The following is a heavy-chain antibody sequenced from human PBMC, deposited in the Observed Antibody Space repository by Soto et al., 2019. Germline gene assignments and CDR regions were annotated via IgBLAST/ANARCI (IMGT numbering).Heavy chain of an antibody. J-gene: IGHJ2*01. D-gene: IGHD4-17*01. Sequence: GGSLRLSCAVSGFTFSSYAMSWVRQAPGKGLEWVSAISGSGGSTYYADSVKCRFTISRDNSKNTLYLQMNSLRPEDTAVYYCAISVGDDGDYGTWRYFDCWGSGTLVTASS. V-gene: IGHV3-23*01. CDR2: ISGSGGST. CDR1: GFTFSSYA. CDR3: AISVGDDGDYGTWRYFDC.